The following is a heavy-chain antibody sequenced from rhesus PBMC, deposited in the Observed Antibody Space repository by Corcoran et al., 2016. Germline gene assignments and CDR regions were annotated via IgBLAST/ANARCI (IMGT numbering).Heavy chain of an antibody. CDR1: GFTFSDYY. Sequence: EVQLVESGGGLVQPGGSLRLSCAASGFTFSDYYMSWVRQAPGKGPEWVGFSRNKEKCGIAEYAASVKGRFNISRDYSKSIASRQMNSLKSEDTAVYYCARDRYCSITYCSMYNGFDVWGPGVLVTVSS. CDR3: ARDRYCSITYCSMYNGFDV. V-gene: IGHV3S22*01. J-gene: IGHJ5-1*01. D-gene: IGHD2-15*01. CDR2: SRNKEKCGIA.